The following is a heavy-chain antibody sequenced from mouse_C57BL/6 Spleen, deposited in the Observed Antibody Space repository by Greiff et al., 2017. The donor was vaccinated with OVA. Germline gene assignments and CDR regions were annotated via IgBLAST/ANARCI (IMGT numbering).Heavy chain of an antibody. Sequence: VQLQQSGAELARPGASVKLSCKASGYTFTSYGISWVKQRTGQGLEWIGEIYPRSGNTYYNEKFKGKATLTADKSSITAYMELRSLTSEDSAVYFCARSPNWDDFDYWGQGTTRTVST. CDR3: ARSPNWDDFDY. V-gene: IGHV1-81*01. CDR1: GYTFTSYG. CDR2: IYPRSGNT. J-gene: IGHJ2*01. D-gene: IGHD4-1*01.